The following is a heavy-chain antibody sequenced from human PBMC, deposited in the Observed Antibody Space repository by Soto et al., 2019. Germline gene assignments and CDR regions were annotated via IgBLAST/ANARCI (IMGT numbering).Heavy chain of an antibody. CDR2: ISGSGST. Sequence: QLLESGGGLVQPGGSLRLSCAASGFTFNNYAMTWVRQAPGKGLEWVSTISGSGSTYFADSVKGRFTISRDSSKNTLYLQMNSLRAEDTAVYYCAKVCCSGAGCLHVGYYYYMDVCGKGTTVIVS. CDR3: AKVCCSGAGCLHVGYYYYMDV. CDR1: GFTFNNYA. V-gene: IGHV3-23*01. J-gene: IGHJ6*03. D-gene: IGHD2-15*01.